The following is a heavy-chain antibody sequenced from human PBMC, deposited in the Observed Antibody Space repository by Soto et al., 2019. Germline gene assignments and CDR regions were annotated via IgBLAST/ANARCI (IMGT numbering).Heavy chain of an antibody. Sequence: LSLTCAASGFTFSSYGMHWVRQAPGKGLEWVAVIWYDGSNKYYADSVKGRFTISRDNSKNTLYLQLNSLRAEDTAVYYCARDGVVVAATRYYYYYYMDVWGKGTTVTVSS. J-gene: IGHJ6*03. CDR2: IWYDGSNK. CDR3: ARDGVVVAATRYYYYYYMDV. V-gene: IGHV3-33*01. CDR1: GFTFSSYG. D-gene: IGHD2-15*01.